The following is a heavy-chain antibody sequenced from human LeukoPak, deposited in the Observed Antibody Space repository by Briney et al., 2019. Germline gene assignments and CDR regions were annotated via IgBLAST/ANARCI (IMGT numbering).Heavy chain of an antibody. CDR3: ARRVTGRGAYYFDY. V-gene: IGHV4-59*08. CDR2: IYYSGTT. Sequence: SETLSLTCTVTGGSISTYYWTWIRQPPGKGLEWIGCIYYSGTTNYNPSLKSRVTISVDTSKNQFSLNPSSVTAADTAVYYCARRVTGRGAYYFDYWDQGTLVTVSS. CDR1: GGSISTYY. D-gene: IGHD1-14*01. J-gene: IGHJ4*02.